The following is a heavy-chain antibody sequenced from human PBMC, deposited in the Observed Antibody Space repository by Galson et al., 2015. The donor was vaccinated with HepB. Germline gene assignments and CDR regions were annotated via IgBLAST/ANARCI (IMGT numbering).Heavy chain of an antibody. J-gene: IGHJ6*02. CDR1: GFTVSSNY. V-gene: IGHV3-53*01. Sequence: SLRLSCAASGFTVSSNYMSWVRQAPGKGLEWVSVIYSGGSTYYADSVKGRFTISRDNSKNTLYLQMNSLRAEDTAVYYCARDTSSYYYGMDVWGQGTTVTVSS. CDR3: ARDTSSYYYGMDV. CDR2: IYSGGST. D-gene: IGHD2-2*01.